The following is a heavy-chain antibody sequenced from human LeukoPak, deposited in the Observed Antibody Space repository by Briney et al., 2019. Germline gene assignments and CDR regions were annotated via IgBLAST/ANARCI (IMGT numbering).Heavy chain of an antibody. CDR2: INHSGST. CDR3: ARSGEYYYDSSGYYYYYYYMDV. J-gene: IGHJ6*03. CDR1: GGSFSGYY. Sequence: SETLSLTCAVYGGSFSGYYWSWIRQPPGKGLEWIGEINHSGSTYYNPSLKSRVTISVDTSKNQFSLKLSSVTAADTAVYYCARSGEYYYDSSGYYYYYYYMDVWGKGTTVTISS. V-gene: IGHV4-34*01. D-gene: IGHD3-22*01.